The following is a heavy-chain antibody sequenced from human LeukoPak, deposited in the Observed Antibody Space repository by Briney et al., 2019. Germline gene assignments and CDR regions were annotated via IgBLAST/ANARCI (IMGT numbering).Heavy chain of an antibody. D-gene: IGHD3-10*01. CDR1: GGSISSGSYY. CDR2: IYTSGST. J-gene: IGHJ4*02. CDR3: ARDMVPGTWVFDY. V-gene: IGHV4-61*02. Sequence: PSETLSLTCTVSGGSISSGSYYWSWIRQPAGKGLEWIGRIYTSGSTNYNPSLKSRVTISVDTSKNQFSLKLSSVTAADTAVYYCARDMVPGTWVFDYWGQGTLVTVSS.